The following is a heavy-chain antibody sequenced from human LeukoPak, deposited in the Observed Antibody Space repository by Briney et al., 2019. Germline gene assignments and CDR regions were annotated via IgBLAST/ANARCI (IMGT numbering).Heavy chain of an antibody. CDR1: GCTFTSYY. V-gene: IGHV1-46*01. D-gene: IGHD3-9*01. CDR3: ARGSPFYYDILTGYGGADY. Sequence: ASVKVSCKASGCTFTSYYMHWVRQAPGQGLEWMGIINPSGGSTSYAQKFQGRVTMTRDMSTSTVYMELSSLRSEDTAVYYCARGSPFYYDILTGYGGADYWGQGTLVTVSS. J-gene: IGHJ4*02. CDR2: INPSGGST.